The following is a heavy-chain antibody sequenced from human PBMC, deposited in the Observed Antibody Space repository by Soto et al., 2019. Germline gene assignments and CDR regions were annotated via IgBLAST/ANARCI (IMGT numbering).Heavy chain of an antibody. Sequence: TLSLTCALPGHSISSSSWGWRRPPSGKGLEWIGYIYYSGSTNYNPSRKRRVTISVDTSKNLFSLKLSSVTVADTAVYYCARAPTYYDFWSAVDYWGQGTLVTVS. V-gene: IGHV4-59*01. J-gene: IGHJ4*02. D-gene: IGHD3-3*01. CDR3: ARAPTYYDFWSAVDY. CDR1: GHSISSSS. CDR2: IYYSGST.